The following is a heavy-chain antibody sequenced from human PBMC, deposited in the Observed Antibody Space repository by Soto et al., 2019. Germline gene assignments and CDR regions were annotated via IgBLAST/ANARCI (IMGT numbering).Heavy chain of an antibody. J-gene: IGHJ6*02. CDR3: ARGAAVCGGDCLRPSNYYYYGMDV. V-gene: IGHV3-33*01. D-gene: IGHD2-21*02. CDR2: IWYDGSNK. Sequence: QVQLVESGGGVVQPGRSLRLSCAASGFTFSSYGMHWVRQAPGKGLEWVAVIWYDGSNKYYAESVKGRFTISRDNSKNTLYLQMNSLRAEDTAVYYCARGAAVCGGDCLRPSNYYYYGMDVWGQGTTVTVSS. CDR1: GFTFSSYG.